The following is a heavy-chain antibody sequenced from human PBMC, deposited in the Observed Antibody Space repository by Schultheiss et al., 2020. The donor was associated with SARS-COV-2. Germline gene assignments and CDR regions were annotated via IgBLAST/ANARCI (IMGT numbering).Heavy chain of an antibody. CDR3: AREPAPYYSGSGRNYYYGLDV. CDR2: IYYSGSI. Sequence: SETLSLTCTVSGGSVSSGSYYWSWIRQPPGKGLEWIGYIYYSGSINSNPSLKSRLTISVDTSRNQFSLRLTSVTAADAAVYYCAREPAPYYSGSGRNYYYGLDVWGQGTTVTV. J-gene: IGHJ6*02. CDR1: GGSVSSGSYY. D-gene: IGHD3-10*01. V-gene: IGHV4-61*01.